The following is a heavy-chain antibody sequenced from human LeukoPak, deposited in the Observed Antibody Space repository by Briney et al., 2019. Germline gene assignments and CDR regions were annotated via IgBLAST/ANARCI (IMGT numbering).Heavy chain of an antibody. D-gene: IGHD6-19*01. Sequence: GGSLRLSCAASGFTFSDYYMSWIRQAPGKGLERVSYMSSSGSTIYYADSVKGRFTFSRDNAKNSLYLQMNSLRAEDTAVYYRARDGNGWNYYYYYMDVWGKGTTVTVSS. J-gene: IGHJ6*03. CDR3: ARDGNGWNYYYYYMDV. CDR1: GFTFSDYY. CDR2: MSSSGSTI. V-gene: IGHV3-11*04.